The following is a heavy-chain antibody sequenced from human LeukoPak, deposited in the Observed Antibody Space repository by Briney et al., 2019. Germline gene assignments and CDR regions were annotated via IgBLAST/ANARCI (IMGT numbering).Heavy chain of an antibody. Sequence: GGSLRLSCAASGFTVSSNYMSWVRQAPGKGPEWVSVIYSGGSTYSADCVKGRFTISRDNSKNTLYLQMSSLRAEDTAVYYCARDPGVATVEDAFDIWGQGTMVTVSS. D-gene: IGHD5-12*01. V-gene: IGHV3-66*01. CDR1: GFTVSSNY. CDR2: IYSGGST. J-gene: IGHJ3*02. CDR3: ARDPGVATVEDAFDI.